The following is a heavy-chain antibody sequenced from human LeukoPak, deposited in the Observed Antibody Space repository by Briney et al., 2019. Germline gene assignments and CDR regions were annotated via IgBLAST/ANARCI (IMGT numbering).Heavy chain of an antibody. CDR1: GFTFTTSA. J-gene: IGHJ4*02. V-gene: IGHV1-58*01. Sequence: SVKVSCKASGFTFTTSAVQWVRQARGQRLEWIGRIVVGSGNTDHAQKFQGRLTITRDISTSTAYMELSSLTSDDTAVYYCARALGYSAGWGQGTLVIVSS. CDR3: ARALGYSAG. D-gene: IGHD4-11*01. CDR2: IVVGSGNT.